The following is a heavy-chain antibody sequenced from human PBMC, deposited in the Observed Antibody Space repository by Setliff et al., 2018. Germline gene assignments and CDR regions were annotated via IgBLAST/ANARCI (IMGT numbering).Heavy chain of an antibody. CDR1: GYSFTSHW. J-gene: IGHJ3*02. CDR2: IYPDDSDT. CDR3: ASTVAYCDSTACPPAFDI. V-gene: IGHV5-51*01. Sequence: PGESLKISCKASGYSFTSHWIAWVRQMPGKGLEWMGIIYPDDSDTRCSPSFQGQVTISADKSIGTAYLQWGSLKASDTAMYYCASTVAYCDSTACPPAFDIWGQGTMVTVSS. D-gene: IGHD2-21*01.